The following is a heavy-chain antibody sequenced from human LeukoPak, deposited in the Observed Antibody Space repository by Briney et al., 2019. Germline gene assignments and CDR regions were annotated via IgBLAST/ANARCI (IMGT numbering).Heavy chain of an antibody. J-gene: IGHJ4*02. D-gene: IGHD6-25*01. Sequence: ASVKVSCKASGYIFTSYYIHWVRQAPGQGLEWMGWMNPNNGATNFAQRFQGRVTMTGDMSMNTAYMELRRLRSDDTAVYFCARDRGRCFDYWGQGTLVTVSS. CDR1: GYIFTSYY. V-gene: IGHV1-2*02. CDR3: ARDRGRCFDY. CDR2: MNPNNGAT.